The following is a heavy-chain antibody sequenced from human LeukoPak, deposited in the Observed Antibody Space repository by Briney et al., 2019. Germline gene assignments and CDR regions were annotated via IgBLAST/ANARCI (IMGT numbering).Heavy chain of an antibody. CDR1: GFTFSSYE. CDR2: ISSSGSTI. CDR3: ARARGGSEYYYGMDV. V-gene: IGHV3-48*03. Sequence: GGSLRLSCAASGFTFSSYEMNWVRQAPGKGLEWVSYISSSGSTIYYADSVKGRFTISRDNAKNSLYLQMNSLRAEDTAVYYCARARGGSEYYYGMDVWGKGTTVTVSS. J-gene: IGHJ6*04. D-gene: IGHD2-15*01.